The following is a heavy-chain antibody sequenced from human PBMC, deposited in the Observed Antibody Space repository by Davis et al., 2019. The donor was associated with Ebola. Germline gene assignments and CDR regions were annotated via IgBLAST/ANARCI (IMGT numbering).Heavy chain of an antibody. CDR2: ITASGGST. CDR3: ARDRRGEWFPDY. D-gene: IGHD3-3*01. Sequence: GESLKISCAASGFTFSFYAMNWVRQAPGKGLEWVSVITASGGSTYYADSMKGRFTISRDNSKNTQYLQMNSLRAEDTALYYCARDRRGEWFPDYWGQGTLVTVSS. V-gene: IGHV3-23*01. J-gene: IGHJ4*02. CDR1: GFTFSFYA.